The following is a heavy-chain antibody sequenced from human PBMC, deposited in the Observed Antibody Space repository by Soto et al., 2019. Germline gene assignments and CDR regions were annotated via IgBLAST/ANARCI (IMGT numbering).Heavy chain of an antibody. Sequence: APVKVCSKASGYTFTSYAMHWVRQAPGQRLEWMGWINAGNGNTKYSQKFQGRVTITRDTSASTAYMELSSLRSEDTAVYYCARLSRSVIVDRYYFDYWGQGTLVTVSS. CDR2: INAGNGNT. CDR3: ARLSRSVIVDRYYFDY. J-gene: IGHJ4*02. V-gene: IGHV1-3*01. CDR1: GYTFTSYA. D-gene: IGHD3-22*01.